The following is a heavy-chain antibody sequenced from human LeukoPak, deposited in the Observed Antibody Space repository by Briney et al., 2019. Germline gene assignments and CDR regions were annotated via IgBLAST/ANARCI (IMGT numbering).Heavy chain of an antibody. D-gene: IGHD3-22*01. CDR2: ISWNSGSI. CDR3: AREGYYDSSGYSIRFSY. CDR1: GFTFDDYA. J-gene: IGHJ4*02. V-gene: IGHV3-9*01. Sequence: GGSLRLSCAASGFTFDDYAMHWVRQAPGKGLEWVSGISWNSGSIGYADSVKGRFTISRDNAKNTLYLQMNSLRAEDTAVYYCAREGYYDSSGYSIRFSYWGQGTLVTVSS.